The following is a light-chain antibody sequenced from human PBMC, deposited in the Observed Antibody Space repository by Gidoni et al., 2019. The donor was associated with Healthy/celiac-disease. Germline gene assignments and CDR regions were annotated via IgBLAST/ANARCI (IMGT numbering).Light chain of an antibody. CDR3: QQYYSTPLT. CDR1: QSVLYSSNNKNY. V-gene: IGKV4-1*01. J-gene: IGKJ4*01. Sequence: DIVLQSPDSLAVSLCERATINCKSSQSVLYSSNNKNYLAWYQQKPGQPPKLLIYWASTRESGVPDRFSGSGSGTDFTLTISSLQAEDVAVYYCQQYYSTPLTFGGGTKVEIK. CDR2: WAS.